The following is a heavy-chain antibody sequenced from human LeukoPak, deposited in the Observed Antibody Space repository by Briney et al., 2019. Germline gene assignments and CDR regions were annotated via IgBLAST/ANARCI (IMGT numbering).Heavy chain of an antibody. J-gene: IGHJ5*02. V-gene: IGHV1-2*02. Sequence: GASVKVSCKASGYTFTGYYMHWVRQAPGQGLEWMGWINPNSGGTNYAQKFQGRVTMTRDTSISTAYMELSRLRSDDTAVYYCARGARGDNVVVPAALGFDPWGQGTLVTVSS. CDR2: INPNSGGT. CDR3: ARGARGDNVVVPAALGFDP. CDR1: GYTFTGYY. D-gene: IGHD2-2*01.